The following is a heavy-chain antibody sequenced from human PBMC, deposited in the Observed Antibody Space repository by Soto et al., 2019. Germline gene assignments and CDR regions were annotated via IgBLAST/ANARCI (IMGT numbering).Heavy chain of an antibody. Sequence: PSETLSLTCTVSGGSISSYYWSWIRQPPGKGLEWIGYIYYSGSTNYNPSLKSRVTISVDTSKNQFSLKLSSVTAADTAVYYCARGYYYYYYMDVWGKGTMVTVSS. J-gene: IGHJ6*03. CDR1: GGSISSYY. CDR2: IYYSGST. CDR3: ARGYYYYYYMDV. V-gene: IGHV4-59*01.